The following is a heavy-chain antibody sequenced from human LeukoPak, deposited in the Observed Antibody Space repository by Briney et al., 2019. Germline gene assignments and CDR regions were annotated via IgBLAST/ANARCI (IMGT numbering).Heavy chain of an antibody. CDR3: ARALTLRALISIFRVDAVDI. Sequence: SQTLSLTCTVSGGSISSGSYYWSWIRQPAGKGLEWIGRIYTSGSTNYNPSLKSRVTISVDTSKNQFSLKLSSVTAADTAVYYCARALTLRALISIFRVDAVDIWGQGTMVTVSS. CDR2: IYTSGST. D-gene: IGHD3-3*01. J-gene: IGHJ3*02. CDR1: GGSISSGSYY. V-gene: IGHV4-61*02.